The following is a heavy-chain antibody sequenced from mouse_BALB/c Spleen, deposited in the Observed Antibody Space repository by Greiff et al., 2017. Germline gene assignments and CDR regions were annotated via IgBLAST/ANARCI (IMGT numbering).Heavy chain of an antibody. CDR3: ARMGLRRAYYFDY. D-gene: IGHD2-4*01. J-gene: IGHJ2*01. CDR1: GYTFTSYW. V-gene: IGHV1S81*02. Sequence: QVQLKQSGAELVKPGASVKLSCKASGYTFTSYWMHWVKQRPGQGLEWIGEINPSNGRTNYNEKFKSKATLTVDKSSSTAYMQLSSLTSEDSAVYYCARMGLRRAYYFDYWGQGTTLTVSS. CDR2: INPSNGRT.